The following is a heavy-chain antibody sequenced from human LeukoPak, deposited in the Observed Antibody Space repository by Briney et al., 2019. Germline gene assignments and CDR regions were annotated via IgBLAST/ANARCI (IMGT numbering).Heavy chain of an antibody. J-gene: IGHJ6*02. V-gene: IGHV1-46*01. CDR3: ASAVVVTAILYYYGMDV. D-gene: IGHD2-21*02. CDR1: GYTFTSYY. Sequence: ASVKVSCKASGYTFTSYYMHWVRQAPGQGLEWMGIINPSGGSTSYAQKFQGRVTMTRDTSTSTVYMELSSLRSEDTAVYYCASAVVVTAILYYYGMDVWGQGTTVTVSS. CDR2: INPSGGST.